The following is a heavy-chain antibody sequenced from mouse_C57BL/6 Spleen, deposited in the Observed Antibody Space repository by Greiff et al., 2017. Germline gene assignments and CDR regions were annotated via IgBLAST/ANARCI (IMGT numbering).Heavy chain of an antibody. CDR2: IHPYSGST. V-gene: IGHV1-64*01. CDR1: GYTFTSYW. CDR3: ARIYYDYDSY. Sequence: QVQLQQPGAELVKPGASVKLSCKASGYTFTSYWMHWVKQRPGQGLEWIGMIHPYSGSTNYNEKFKSKATLTVDKSSSTSYMQLSSLTAEDSAVYYCARIYYDYDSYWGPGTTLTVSS. J-gene: IGHJ2*01. D-gene: IGHD2-4*01.